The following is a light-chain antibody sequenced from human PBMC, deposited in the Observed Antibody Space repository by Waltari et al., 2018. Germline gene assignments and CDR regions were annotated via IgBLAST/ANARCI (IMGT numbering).Light chain of an antibody. J-gene: IGKJ1*01. V-gene: IGKV3-20*01. CDR1: QSVCRA. Sequence: VLTQSPGTTPLHPGARAILSCRASQSVCRAVAWYQQKPGQAPRLLIYDASIRATGVPDRFRGSGSGTDFSLTISRLEPEDVAVYNCQHYVRLPVTFGQGTKVE. CDR3: QHYVRLPVT. CDR2: DAS.